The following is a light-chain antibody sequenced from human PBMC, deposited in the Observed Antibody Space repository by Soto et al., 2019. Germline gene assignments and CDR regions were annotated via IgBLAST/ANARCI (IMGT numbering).Light chain of an antibody. CDR2: SAS. J-gene: IGKJ1*01. CDR3: QKYDSAPT. V-gene: IGKV1-27*01. CDR1: RGIGNA. Sequence: DIQMTQSPSSLSASVGDRVTITCRPSRGIGNALSCYQQKPETGPKPLVHSASTLQSGVPSLFCGSESGRDFPLTTSSLQPEDVASYYCQKYDSAPTFGPGTKVDIK.